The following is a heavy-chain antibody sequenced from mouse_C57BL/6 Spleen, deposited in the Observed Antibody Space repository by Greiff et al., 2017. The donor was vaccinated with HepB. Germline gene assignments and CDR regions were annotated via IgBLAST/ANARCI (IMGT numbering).Heavy chain of an antibody. V-gene: IGHV1-85*01. CDR1: GYTFTSYD. D-gene: IGHD1-1*01. J-gene: IGHJ2*01. Sequence: VQLVESGPELVKPGASVKLSCKASGYTFTSYDINWVKQRPGQGLEWIGWIYPRDGSTKYNEKFKGKATLTVDTSSSTAYMELHSLTSEDSAVYFCARHYYGSSLYYFDYWGQGTTLTVSS. CDR3: ARHYYGSSLYYFDY. CDR2: IYPRDGST.